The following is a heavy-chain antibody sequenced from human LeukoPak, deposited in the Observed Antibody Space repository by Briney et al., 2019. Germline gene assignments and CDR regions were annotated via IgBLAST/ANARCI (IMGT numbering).Heavy chain of an antibody. CDR1: GFIFSSHG. CDR2: ISYNSNYI. D-gene: IGHD3-22*01. J-gene: IGHJ4*02. CDR3: ARADYYETSGPFGY. V-gene: IGHV3-21*01. Sequence: PGGSLRLSCAASGFIFSSHGMNWVRQAPGKGLEWVSFISYNSNYIFYADSVKGRFTISRDNAKNSLYLQMNSLRAEDTAVYYCARADYYETSGPFGYWGQGTLVIVSS.